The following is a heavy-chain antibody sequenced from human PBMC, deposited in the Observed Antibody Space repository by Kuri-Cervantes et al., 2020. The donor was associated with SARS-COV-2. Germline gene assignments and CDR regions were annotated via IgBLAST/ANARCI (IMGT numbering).Heavy chain of an antibody. D-gene: IGHD3-16*01. Sequence: SETLSLTCTVSGGSVSSGSDYWSWIRQPPGKRLEWTGYSYYSGSTYYNPSLKSRVTISVDTSKNQFSLKLSSVTAADTAVYYCARVDYDFYYYYGMDVWGQGTTVTVSS. J-gene: IGHJ6*02. CDR1: GGSVSSGSDY. CDR2: SYYSGST. CDR3: ARVDYDFYYYYGMDV. V-gene: IGHV4-61*01.